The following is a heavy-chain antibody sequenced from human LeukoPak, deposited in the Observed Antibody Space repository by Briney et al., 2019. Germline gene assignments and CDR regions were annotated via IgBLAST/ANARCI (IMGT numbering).Heavy chain of an antibody. D-gene: IGHD4-23*01. CDR2: INPNSGGT. CDR3: ASPGSNSHYYFEY. V-gene: IGHV1-2*02. J-gene: IGHJ4*02. Sequence: ASVKVSCKASGYTFTGYYMHWVRHAPGQGLEGMGWINPNSGGTNYAQKFQGRVTMTRDTSISTAYMELSRLRSDDTAVYYCASPGSNSHYYFEYWRQGTLVTVSS. CDR1: GYTFTGYY.